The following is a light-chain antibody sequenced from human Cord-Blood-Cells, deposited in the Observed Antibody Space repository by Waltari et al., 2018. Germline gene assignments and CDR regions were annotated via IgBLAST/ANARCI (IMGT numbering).Light chain of an antibody. Sequence: QSALTQPPSASGSPGQSVTISCPGTSSDVGGYNYVSWYQQHPGKAPQLMIYEVSKRPSGVPDRFSGSKSGNTASLTVSGLQAEDEADYYCSSYAGSNWVFGGGTKLTVL. J-gene: IGLJ3*02. V-gene: IGLV2-8*01. CDR1: SSDVGGYNY. CDR2: EVS. CDR3: SSYAGSNWV.